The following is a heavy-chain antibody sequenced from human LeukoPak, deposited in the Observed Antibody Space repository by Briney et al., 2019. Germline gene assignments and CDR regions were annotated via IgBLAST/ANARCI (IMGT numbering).Heavy chain of an antibody. D-gene: IGHD2-8*01. V-gene: IGHV1-69*13. Sequence: ASVKVSCKASGGTFSSHAISWVRQAPGQGLEWMGGIIPIFGTANYAQKFQGRVTITADESTSTAYMELSSLRSEDTAVYYCARGPDIVLIESYMDVWGKGTTVTVSS. CDR2: IIPIFGTA. J-gene: IGHJ6*03. CDR3: ARGPDIVLIESYMDV. CDR1: GGTFSSHA.